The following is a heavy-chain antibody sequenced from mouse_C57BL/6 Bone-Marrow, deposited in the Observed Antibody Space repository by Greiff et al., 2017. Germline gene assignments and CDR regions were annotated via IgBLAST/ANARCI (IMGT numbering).Heavy chain of an antibody. J-gene: IGHJ3*01. CDR3: AREGLNYYGSRRWFAY. CDR1: GYTFTSYW. D-gene: IGHD1-1*01. Sequence: VQLQQPGAELVKPGASVKLSCKASGYTFTSYWMHWVKQRPGRGLEWIGRIDPNSGGTKYNEKFTSKATLTVDKPSSTAYMQLSSLTSGGSAVDYCAREGLNYYGSRRWFAYWGQGTLVTVSA. V-gene: IGHV1-72*01. CDR2: IDPNSGGT.